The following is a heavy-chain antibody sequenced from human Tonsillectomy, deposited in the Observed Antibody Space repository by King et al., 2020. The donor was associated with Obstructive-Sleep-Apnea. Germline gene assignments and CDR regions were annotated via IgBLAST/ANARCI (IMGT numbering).Heavy chain of an antibody. Sequence: MQLQESGPGLVKPSETLSLTCTVSGDSISSSSYYWGWIRQPPGKGLEWIGSIYYSGTTYYNPSLKTRVTISLDTSKNKFSLKVRTVTAADTAVYYCARDHRGSYAHGPTFDFWGQGTLVTVSS. V-gene: IGHV4-39*07. J-gene: IGHJ4*02. CDR1: GDSISSSSYY. D-gene: IGHD1-26*01. CDR3: ARDHRGSYAHGPTFDF. CDR2: IYYSGTT.